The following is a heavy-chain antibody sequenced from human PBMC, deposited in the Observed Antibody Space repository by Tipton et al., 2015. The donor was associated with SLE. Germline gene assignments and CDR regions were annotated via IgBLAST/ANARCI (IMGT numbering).Heavy chain of an antibody. D-gene: IGHD5/OR15-5a*01. J-gene: IGHJ6*02. CDR1: GGSISSSSYY. CDR3: ANLPAVYYGMDV. Sequence: TLSLTCTVSGGSISSSSYYWGWIRQPPGKGLEWIGTMYYSGSTYCNPSLKSRVTISVDTSKNQFSLKLSSVTAADTAVYYCANLPAVYYGMDVWGQGTTVTVSS. CDR2: MYYSGST. V-gene: IGHV4-39*01.